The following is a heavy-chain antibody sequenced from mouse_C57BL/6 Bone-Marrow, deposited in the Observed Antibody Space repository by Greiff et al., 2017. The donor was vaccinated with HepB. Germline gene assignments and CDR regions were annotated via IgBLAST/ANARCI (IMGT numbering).Heavy chain of an antibody. D-gene: IGHD1-1*01. Sequence: QVTLKVSGPGILQSSQTLSLTCSFSGFSLSTSGMGVSWIRQPSGKGLEWLAHIYWDDDKRYNPSLKSRRTISKDTSRNQVFLKLTSVDTADTATYYGARRAPGSSPYYYAMDDWGQGTSGTVSS. CDR2: IYWDDDK. CDR1: GFSLSTSGMG. V-gene: IGHV8-12*01. CDR3: ARRAPGSSPYYYAMDD. J-gene: IGHJ4*01.